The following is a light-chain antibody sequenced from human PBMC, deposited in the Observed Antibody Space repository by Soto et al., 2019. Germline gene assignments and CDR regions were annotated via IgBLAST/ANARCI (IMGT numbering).Light chain of an antibody. CDR1: QRISGY. J-gene: IGKJ1*01. Sequence: EIVVTKSPTTLSLSPGKRATLFYRASQRISGYLAWYQQRPGQAPRLLIYDASNRATGIPVRFSGSGSGTDYTLTITNLESDDFADYYCQQRSNWPWTFGQGTKVDIK. CDR3: QQRSNWPWT. CDR2: DAS. V-gene: IGKV3-11*01.